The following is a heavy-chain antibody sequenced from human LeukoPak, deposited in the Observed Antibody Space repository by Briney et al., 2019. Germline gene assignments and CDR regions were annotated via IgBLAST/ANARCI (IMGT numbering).Heavy chain of an antibody. CDR2: INPHSGGT. CDR1: GYTFTGYY. V-gene: IGHV1-2*02. CDR3: ARGPRYFDWWALHLFDY. Sequence: ASVKVSCKASGYTFTGYYIHWVRQAPGQGLEWMGWINPHSGGTNYAQKFQGGVTMTRDTSITTAYMELSSLRSDDTAVYYCARGPRYFDWWALHLFDYWGQGTLVTVSS. D-gene: IGHD3-9*01. J-gene: IGHJ4*02.